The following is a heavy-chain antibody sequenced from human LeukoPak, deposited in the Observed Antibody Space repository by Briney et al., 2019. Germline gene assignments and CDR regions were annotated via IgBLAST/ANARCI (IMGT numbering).Heavy chain of an antibody. J-gene: IGHJ4*02. CDR1: GFTFSSYG. Sequence: PGGSLRLSCAASGFTFSSYGMHWVRQAPGKGLEWVAFIRSDGSIKYYADSVKGRFTISRDNSKNTLYLQMTSLRAEDTARYYCAKHPRLVRYFDSWGQGTLVTVSS. D-gene: IGHD6-6*01. CDR3: AKHPRLVRYFDS. V-gene: IGHV3-30*02. CDR2: IRSDGSIK.